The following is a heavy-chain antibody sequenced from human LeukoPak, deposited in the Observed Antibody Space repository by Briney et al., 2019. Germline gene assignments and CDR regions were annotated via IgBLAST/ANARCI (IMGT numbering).Heavy chain of an antibody. CDR3: ARDDGGDFNDAFDI. D-gene: IGHD2-21*02. CDR1: GFTFSSYW. V-gene: IGHV3-74*01. J-gene: IGHJ3*02. CDR2: INSDRSST. Sequence: GGSLRLSCAAPGFTFSSYWMHWVRHAPGKGLVWVSRINSDRSSTSYADSVKGRFNISRDNAQNSLYLQMNSLRAEDKAVYYCARDDGGDFNDAFDIWGQGTMVAVSS.